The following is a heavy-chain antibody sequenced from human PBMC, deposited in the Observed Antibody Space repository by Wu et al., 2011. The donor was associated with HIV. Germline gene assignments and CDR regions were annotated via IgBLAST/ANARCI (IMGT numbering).Heavy chain of an antibody. CDR3: ARSTEVTIFGVSWFDP. D-gene: IGHD3-3*01. Sequence: QVQLVQSGAEVKRPGSSVKVSCKASGGTFSSYAISWVRQAPGQGLEWMGRIIPIFGTANYAQKFQGRVTITADESTSTAYMELSSLRSEDTAVYYCARSTEVTIFGVSWFDPWGQGTLVTVSS. CDR2: IIPIFGTA. CDR1: GGTFSSYA. J-gene: IGHJ5*02. V-gene: IGHV1-69*15.